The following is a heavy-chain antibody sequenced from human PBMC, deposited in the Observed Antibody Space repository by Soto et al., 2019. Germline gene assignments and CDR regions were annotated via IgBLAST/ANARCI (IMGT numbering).Heavy chain of an antibody. CDR3: ARDRYYYDSTGTYYYYGMDV. CDR1: GGSISSSNW. CDR2: IYHSGST. Sequence: PSETLSLTCAVSGGSISSSNWWSWVRQPPGKGLEWIGEIYHSGSTNYNPSLKSRVTISVDKSKNQFSLKLSSVTAADTAVYYCARDRYYYDSTGTYYYYGMDVWGQGTTVTV. D-gene: IGHD3-22*01. J-gene: IGHJ6*02. V-gene: IGHV4-4*02.